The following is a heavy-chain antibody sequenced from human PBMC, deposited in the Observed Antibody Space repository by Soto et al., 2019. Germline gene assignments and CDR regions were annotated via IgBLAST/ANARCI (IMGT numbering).Heavy chain of an antibody. CDR2: IIPIVGIA. J-gene: IGHJ3*02. CDR1: GGTFNTYS. Sequence: QVQLVQSGAEVKKPGSSVKVSCQAAGGTFNTYSINWVRQAPGQGLEWMGRIIPIVGIAKYAQKVQGRVAITADKTTSTAYMMEVTSLIPEDTAMYYGARETVVCATGAFDIWGQGTMVTVSS. CDR3: ARETVVCATGAFDI. V-gene: IGHV1-69*08. D-gene: IGHD2-15*01.